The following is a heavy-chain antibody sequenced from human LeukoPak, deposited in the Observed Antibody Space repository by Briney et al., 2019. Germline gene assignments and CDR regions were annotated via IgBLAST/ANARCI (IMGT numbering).Heavy chain of an antibody. J-gene: IGHJ6*03. CDR3: ARDRLMVVPAATLRVGYYYYYMDV. CDR1: GYTFTGYY. D-gene: IGHD2-2*01. CDR2: INPNSGGT. Sequence: GASVKVSCKASGYTFTGYYMHWVRQAPGQGLEWMGWINPNSGGTNYAQKFQGRVTMTRDTSISTAYMELSRLRSDDTAVYYCARDRLMVVPAATLRVGYYYYYMDVWGKGTTVTVSS. V-gene: IGHV1-2*02.